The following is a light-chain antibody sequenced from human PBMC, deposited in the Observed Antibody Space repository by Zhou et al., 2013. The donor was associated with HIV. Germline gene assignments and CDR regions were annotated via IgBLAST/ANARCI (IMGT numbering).Light chain of an antibody. CDR3: QQYGRSPT. V-gene: IGKV3-15*01. Sequence: EIVMTQSPATLSVSPGERATLSCRAGQSVSSNLAWYQQKPGQAPRLLIYGASTRATGIPARFSGSGSGTEFTLTISSLQSEDSAVYYCQQYGRSPTFGQGTKVEIK. J-gene: IGKJ1*01. CDR1: QSVSSN. CDR2: GAS.